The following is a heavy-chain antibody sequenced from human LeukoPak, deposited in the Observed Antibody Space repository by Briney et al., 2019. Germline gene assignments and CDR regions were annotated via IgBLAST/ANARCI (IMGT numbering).Heavy chain of an antibody. Sequence: ASVKVSCKASEYTFTGYYIHWVRQAPGQGLEWMGWINPNSGDTNYARKFQGRVTMTRDTSISTAYTELSRLKSDDTAVYYCVSSSGWNLLGLSVYWGQGTLVTVSS. D-gene: IGHD6-19*01. CDR2: INPNSGDT. CDR3: VSSSGWNLLGLSVY. CDR1: EYTFTGYY. V-gene: IGHV1-2*02. J-gene: IGHJ4*02.